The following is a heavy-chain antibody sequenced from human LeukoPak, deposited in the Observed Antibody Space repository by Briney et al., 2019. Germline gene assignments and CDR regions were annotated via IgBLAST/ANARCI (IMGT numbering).Heavy chain of an antibody. J-gene: IGHJ4*02. Sequence: ASVEVSCQASRSTFTSYDINWVRPATGQGLEWMGWMNPNSGSTGYAQKFQGRVTITRNTSISTAYMELSGLRSEDTAVYYCARGRSTGYPYYFEYWGQGTLVTVSS. V-gene: IGHV1-8*03. CDR3: ARGRSTGYPYYFEY. CDR2: MNPNSGST. CDR1: RSTFTSYD. D-gene: IGHD5-12*01.